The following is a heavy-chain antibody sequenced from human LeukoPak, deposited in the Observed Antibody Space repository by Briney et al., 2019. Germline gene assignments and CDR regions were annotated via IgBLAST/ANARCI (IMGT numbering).Heavy chain of an antibody. CDR3: ARLLGYYDSSGPINY. V-gene: IGHV4-39*07. Sequence: SETLSLTCTVSGGSLSSSSYYWAWLRQPPGKGLEWIGSIYYSGITYYNPSLKSRVTISVDTSKNQFSLKLSSVTAADTAVYYCARLLGYYDSSGPINYWGQGTLVTVSS. D-gene: IGHD3-22*01. CDR2: IYYSGIT. CDR1: GGSLSSSSYY. J-gene: IGHJ4*02.